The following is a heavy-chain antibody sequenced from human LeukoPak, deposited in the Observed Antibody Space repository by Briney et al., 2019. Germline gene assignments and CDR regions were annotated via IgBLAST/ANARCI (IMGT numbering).Heavy chain of an antibody. CDR3: ARDGVVVPGGMLGDF. Sequence: GGSLRLSCAASGFTFSSYSMNWVRQAPGKGLEWVSYISSSSSTIYYADSVKGRFTISRDNAKNSLYLQMNSLRAEDTAVYYWARDGVVVPGGMLGDFWGQGTLVTVSS. CDR1: GFTFSSYS. CDR2: ISSSSSTI. V-gene: IGHV3-48*04. J-gene: IGHJ4*02. D-gene: IGHD2-2*01.